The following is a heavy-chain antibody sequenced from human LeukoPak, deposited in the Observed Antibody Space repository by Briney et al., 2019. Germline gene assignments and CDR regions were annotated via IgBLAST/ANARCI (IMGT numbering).Heavy chain of an antibody. V-gene: IGHV3-9*03. J-gene: IGHJ2*01. CDR2: ISWNSGSI. Sequence: GGSLRLSCAASGFTFDDYAMHWVRQAPGKGLEWVSGISWNSGSIGYADSVKGRFTISRDNSKNSLYLQINSLRAEDMSLYYCAKDGRPLDLWGRGSLATLS. CDR3: AKDGRPLDL. CDR1: GFTFDDYA.